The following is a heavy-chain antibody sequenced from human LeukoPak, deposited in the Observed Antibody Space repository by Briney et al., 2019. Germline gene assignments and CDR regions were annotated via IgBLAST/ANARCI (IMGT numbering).Heavy chain of an antibody. CDR3: ARGGYGDYVFDY. J-gene: IGHJ4*02. CDR1: GGSFSGYY. Sequence: SETLSLTCAVYGGSFSGYYWSWIRQPPGKGLEWIGEINHSGSTNYNPPLKSRVTISVDTSKNQFSLKLSSVTAADTAVYYCARGGYGDYVFDYWGQGTLVTVSS. D-gene: IGHD4-17*01. CDR2: INHSGST. V-gene: IGHV4-34*01.